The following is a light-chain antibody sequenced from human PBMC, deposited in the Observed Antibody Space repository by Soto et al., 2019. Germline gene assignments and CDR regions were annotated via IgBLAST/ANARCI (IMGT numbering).Light chain of an antibody. Sequence: VMTQSPASLSVSPGERATLSCRASESVRSHLAWYQQKPGQGPRLLIYDASTRATGIPARFSGSGSETDFTLTINSLQSEDFVVYYCQQYNSWPWTFGQGTTVEIK. CDR1: ESVRSH. CDR2: DAS. J-gene: IGKJ1*01. V-gene: IGKV3-15*01. CDR3: QQYNSWPWT.